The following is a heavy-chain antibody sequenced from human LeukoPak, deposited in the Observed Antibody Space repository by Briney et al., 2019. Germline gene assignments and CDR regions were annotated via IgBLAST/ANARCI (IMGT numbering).Heavy chain of an antibody. J-gene: IGHJ4*02. Sequence: PSETLSLTCTVSGGSISSYYWSWIRQPPGKGLEWIGYIYYSGSTNYNPSLKSRVTISVDTSENQFSLKLSSVTAADTAVYYCARSTYDYEDYWGQGTLVTVSS. CDR2: IYYSGST. V-gene: IGHV4-59*01. D-gene: IGHD4-17*01. CDR1: GGSISSYY. CDR3: ARSTYDYEDY.